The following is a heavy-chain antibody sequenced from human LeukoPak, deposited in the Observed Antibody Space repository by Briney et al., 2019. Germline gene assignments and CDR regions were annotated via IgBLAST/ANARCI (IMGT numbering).Heavy chain of an antibody. D-gene: IGHD3-16*01. CDR1: GFTFNGYW. J-gene: IGHJ2*01. Sequence: PGGSLRLSCAASGFTFNGYWMSWVRQAPGKGLEWVAVIGDTGRAKYYADSVEGRFTASRDNSKNTLYLEMNSLRYDGTALYYCAREAAWGNWYFDLWGRGTLVTVSS. CDR3: AREAAWGNWYFDL. CDR2: IGDTGRAK. V-gene: IGHV3-30*03.